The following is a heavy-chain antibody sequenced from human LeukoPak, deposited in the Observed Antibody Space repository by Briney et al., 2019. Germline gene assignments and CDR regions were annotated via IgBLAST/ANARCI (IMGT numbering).Heavy chain of an antibody. J-gene: IGHJ4*02. CDR2: IHHSGST. CDR1: GDSISSNYW. V-gene: IGHV4-4*02. CDR3: ARKGYYGSGSYYIDY. D-gene: IGHD3-10*01. Sequence: SGTLSLTCAVSGDSISSNYWWTWVRQPPGKGLEWIGEIHHSGSTNYSPSLKSRVTISVDNSRNQFSLGLSSVTAADTAVYYCARKGYYGSGSYYIDYWGQGTLVTVSS.